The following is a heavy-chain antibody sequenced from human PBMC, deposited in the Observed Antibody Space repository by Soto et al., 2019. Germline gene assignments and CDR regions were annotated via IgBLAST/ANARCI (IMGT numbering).Heavy chain of an antibody. CDR2: INPNSGGT. J-gene: IGHJ6*02. V-gene: IGHV1-2*02. CDR1: GFTFSAYY. D-gene: IGHD6-13*01. Sequence: QVQLVQSVAEVKKPGASVKVSCKASGFTFSAYYIYWVRQAPGQGLEWIGWINPNSGGTNNAQKFQGRVTMTRDTSTSTVYMELSALIPDDTAVYYCARSLLDEYSSSWRSAYYGMDVWGHGTTVTVSS. CDR3: ARSLLDEYSSSWRSAYYGMDV.